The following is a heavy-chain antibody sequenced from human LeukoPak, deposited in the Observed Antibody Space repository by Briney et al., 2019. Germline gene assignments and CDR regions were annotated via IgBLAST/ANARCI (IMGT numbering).Heavy chain of an antibody. CDR1: GFTFDDYA. V-gene: IGHV3-9*01. Sequence: GGSLRLSCAASGFTFDDYAMHWVRQAPGKGLEWVSGISWNSGSIGYADSVKGRFTISRDNAKNSLYLQMNSLRAEDTALYYCAKTQGTAMVHEYWFDPWGQGTLVTVSS. D-gene: IGHD5-18*01. CDR2: ISWNSGSI. J-gene: IGHJ5*02. CDR3: AKTQGTAMVHEYWFDP.